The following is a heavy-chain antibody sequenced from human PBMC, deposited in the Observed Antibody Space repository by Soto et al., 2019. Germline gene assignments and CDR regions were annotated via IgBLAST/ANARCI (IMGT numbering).Heavy chain of an antibody. CDR2: IDPSDSNT. Sequence: EVQLVQSGAEVKKPGESLRISCKGSGYSFTNYWIIWVRQLPGKGLEWMGRIDPSDSNTNYSPSFQGHVTISADRSITTAYLQWTSLKASDTAMYYCGRRGGPNDSGIAYWGPGTLVTVSS. V-gene: IGHV5-10-1*03. J-gene: IGHJ4*02. D-gene: IGHD4-17*01. CDR1: GYSFTNYW. CDR3: GRRGGPNDSGIAY.